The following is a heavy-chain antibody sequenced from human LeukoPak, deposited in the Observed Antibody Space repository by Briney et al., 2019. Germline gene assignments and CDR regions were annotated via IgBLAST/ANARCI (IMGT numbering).Heavy chain of an antibody. D-gene: IGHD3-9*01. CDR3: ARGTLRYFDWSPGGWFDP. CDR1: GGSFSGYY. J-gene: IGHJ5*02. CDR2: INHSRST. V-gene: IGHV4-34*01. Sequence: SETLSLTCAVSGGSFSGYYWSWVRQPPGKGLEWIGEINHSRSTNYNPSLKSRITISVDTSKNQFSLKLSSVTAADTAVYYCARGTLRYFDWSPGGWFDPWGQGTLVTVSS.